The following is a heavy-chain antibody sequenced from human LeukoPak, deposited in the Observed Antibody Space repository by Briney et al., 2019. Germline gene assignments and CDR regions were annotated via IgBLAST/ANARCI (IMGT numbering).Heavy chain of an antibody. V-gene: IGHV3-23*01. Sequence: GGSLRLSCAASGSTLSNYAMTWVRQAPGKGLECVSGINANGGTSYYADSVRGRFTVSRDNSKNTLSLQMNSLRAEDSAIYYCAKTNGYFDYWGQGTLVTVSS. J-gene: IGHJ4*02. CDR2: INANGGTS. CDR1: GSTLSNYA. CDR3: AKTNGYFDY.